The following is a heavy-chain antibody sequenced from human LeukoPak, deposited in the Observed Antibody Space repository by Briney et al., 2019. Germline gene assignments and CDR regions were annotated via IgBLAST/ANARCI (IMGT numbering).Heavy chain of an antibody. Sequence: GGSLRLSCAASGFTFSSYWMSWVRQAPGKGLEWVANIKQDGSEKYYVDSVKGRFTISRDNAKNSLYLQMNSLRAEDTAVYYCARARPRWITPLFDNWGKETRVPVSP. CDR2: IKQDGSEK. CDR3: ARARPRWITPLFDN. D-gene: IGHD3-16*01. CDR1: GFTFSSYW. V-gene: IGHV3-7*01. J-gene: IGHJ4*02.